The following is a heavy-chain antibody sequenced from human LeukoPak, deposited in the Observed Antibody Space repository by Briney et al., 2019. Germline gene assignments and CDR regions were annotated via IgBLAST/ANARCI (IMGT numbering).Heavy chain of an antibody. CDR1: GFTFDDYA. D-gene: IGHD3-10*01. CDR2: ISWNSGSI. J-gene: IGHJ4*02. V-gene: IGHV3-9*01. Sequence: PGRSLRLSCAASGFTFDDYAMHWVRQAPGKGLEWVSGISWNSGSIGYADSVKGRFTISRDNAKNSLYLQMNSLRAEDTALYYCAKDTGSRFRGYDFDYWGQGTLVTVSS. CDR3: AKDTGSRFRGYDFDY.